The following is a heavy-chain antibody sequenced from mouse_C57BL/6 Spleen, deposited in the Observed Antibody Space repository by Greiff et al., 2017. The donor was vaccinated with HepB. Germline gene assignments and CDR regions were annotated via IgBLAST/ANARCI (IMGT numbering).Heavy chain of an antibody. CDR2: ISYDGSN. CDR1: GYSITSGYY. V-gene: IGHV3-6*01. CDR3: AREEGAWFAY. J-gene: IGHJ3*01. Sequence: DVQLQESGPGLVKPSQSLSLTCSVTGYSITSGYYWNWIRQFPGNKLEWMGYISYDGSNNYNPSLKNRISITRDTSKNQFFLKLNSVTTEDTATYYWAREEGAWFAYWGQGTLVTVSA.